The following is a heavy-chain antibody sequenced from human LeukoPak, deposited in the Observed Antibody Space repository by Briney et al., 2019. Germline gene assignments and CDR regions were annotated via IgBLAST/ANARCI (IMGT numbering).Heavy chain of an antibody. Sequence: SETLSLTCTVSGGSISSSSYHWGWIRQPPGKGLEWIGYIYYSGSTNYNPSLKSRVTISVDTSKNQFSLKLSSVTAADTAVYYCARRKLQYCSGGSCYGGLYNWFDPWGQGTLVTVSS. CDR1: GGSISSSSYH. CDR2: IYYSGST. V-gene: IGHV4-61*05. J-gene: IGHJ5*02. D-gene: IGHD2-15*01. CDR3: ARRKLQYCSGGSCYGGLYNWFDP.